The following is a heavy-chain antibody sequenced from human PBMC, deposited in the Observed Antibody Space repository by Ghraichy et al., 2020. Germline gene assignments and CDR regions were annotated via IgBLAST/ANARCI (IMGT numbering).Heavy chain of an antibody. D-gene: IGHD3-22*01. CDR2: IYYSGST. Sequence: SCTVSGGSISSGGYYWSWIRQHPGKGLEWIGYIYYSGSTYYNPSLKSRVTISVDTSKNQFSLKLSSVTAADTAVYYCARDRYDSSGYEIFDYWGQGTLVTVSS. CDR1: GGSISSGGYY. V-gene: IGHV4-31*03. CDR3: ARDRYDSSGYEIFDY. J-gene: IGHJ4*02.